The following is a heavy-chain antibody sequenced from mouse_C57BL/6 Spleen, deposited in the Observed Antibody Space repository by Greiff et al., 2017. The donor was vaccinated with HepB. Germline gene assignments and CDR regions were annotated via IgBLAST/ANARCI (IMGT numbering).Heavy chain of an antibody. CDR2: IDPSDSET. Sequence: QVQLKQPGAELVRPGSSVKLSCKASGYTFTSYWMHWVKQRPIQGLEWIGNIDPSDSETHYNQKFKDKATLTVDKSSSTAYMQLSSLTSEDSAVYYCARGRTYYGSSSYFDYWGQGTTLTVSS. CDR1: GYTFTSYW. V-gene: IGHV1-52*01. D-gene: IGHD1-1*01. CDR3: ARGRTYYGSSSYFDY. J-gene: IGHJ2*01.